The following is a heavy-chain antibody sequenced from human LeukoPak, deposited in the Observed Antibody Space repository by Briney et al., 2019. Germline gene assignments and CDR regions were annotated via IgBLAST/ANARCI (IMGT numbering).Heavy chain of an antibody. CDR1: GFTFSSYA. CDR2: ISGSGGST. V-gene: IGHV3-23*01. Sequence: GSVRLSCAASGFTFSSYAMSWVRQAPGKGLEWVSAISGSGGSTYYADSVKGRFTISRDNSKNTLYLQMNSLRAEDTAVYYCAKDLWYDSSGYYFSYFDYWGQGTLVTVSS. D-gene: IGHD3-22*01. J-gene: IGHJ4*02. CDR3: AKDLWYDSSGYYFSYFDY.